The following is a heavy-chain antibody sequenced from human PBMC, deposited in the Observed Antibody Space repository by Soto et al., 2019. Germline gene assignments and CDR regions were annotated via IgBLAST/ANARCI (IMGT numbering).Heavy chain of an antibody. CDR3: ARHSGCSWYGPFDY. J-gene: IGHJ4*02. V-gene: IGHV4-39*01. Sequence: QLQLQESGPGLVKPSETLSLTCTVSGGSISSSSYYWGWIRQPPGKGLEWIGSIYYSGRTYYNPSFKSRVPRSVDTSKNQFSLKLSSVTAVDTAVYYCARHSGCSWYGPFDYWGQGTLVTVSS. CDR1: GGSISSSSYY. CDR2: IYYSGRT. D-gene: IGHD6-13*01.